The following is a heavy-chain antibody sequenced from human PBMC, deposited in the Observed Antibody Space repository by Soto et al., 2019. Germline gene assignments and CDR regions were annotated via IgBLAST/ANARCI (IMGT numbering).Heavy chain of an antibody. Sequence: SETLSLTCTVSGGSISSSSYYWGWIRQHPGKGLEWIGYIYYSGSTYYNPSLKSRVTISVDTSKNQFSLKLSSVTAADTAVYYCAREANGDPNWFDPWGQGTLVTVSS. D-gene: IGHD4-17*01. J-gene: IGHJ5*02. V-gene: IGHV4-31*03. CDR2: IYYSGST. CDR1: GGSISSSSYY. CDR3: AREANGDPNWFDP.